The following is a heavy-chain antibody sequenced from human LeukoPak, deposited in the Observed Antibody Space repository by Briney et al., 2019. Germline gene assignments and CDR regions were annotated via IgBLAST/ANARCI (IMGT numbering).Heavy chain of an antibody. D-gene: IGHD3-10*01. Sequence: ASVKVSCKASGYTFTSYDINWVRQATGQGLEWMGWMNPNSGNTGYAQKFQGRVTITRNTSISTAYMELSSLRSEDTAVYYCARAPRITMVRGVIYWFDPWGKGTLVTVSS. CDR2: MNPNSGNT. J-gene: IGHJ5*02. CDR1: GYTFTSYD. CDR3: ARAPRITMVRGVIYWFDP. V-gene: IGHV1-8*03.